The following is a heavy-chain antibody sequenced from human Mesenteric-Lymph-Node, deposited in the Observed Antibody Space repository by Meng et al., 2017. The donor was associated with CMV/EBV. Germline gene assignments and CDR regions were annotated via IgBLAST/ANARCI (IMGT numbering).Heavy chain of an antibody. Sequence: QIAFKESGPTLVKPTQTLTLICTFTGFSLSTSGVGVGWIRQPPGKALEWLALIYWDDDKRYSPSLKSRLTITKDTSKNQVVLTMTNMDPVDTATYYCAHSSGIAAAGPFYFDYWGQGTLVTVSS. J-gene: IGHJ4*02. CDR3: AHSSGIAAAGPFYFDY. D-gene: IGHD6-13*01. V-gene: IGHV2-5*02. CDR1: GFSLSTSGVG. CDR2: IYWDDDK.